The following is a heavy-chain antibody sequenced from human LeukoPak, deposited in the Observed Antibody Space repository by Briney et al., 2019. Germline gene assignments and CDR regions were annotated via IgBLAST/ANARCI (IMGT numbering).Heavy chain of an antibody. CDR1: GFTFSSYW. CDR2: IKQDGSQK. CDR3: AREMITDYFDY. V-gene: IGHV3-7*01. J-gene: IGHJ4*02. D-gene: IGHD3-16*01. Sequence: GGSLRLSCTASGFTFSSYWMSWVRQASGKGLEWVANIKQDGSQKYYVNSVKGRFTISRDNAENSLFLQMSSLRAEDTATYYCAREMITDYFDYWGQGALVTVSS.